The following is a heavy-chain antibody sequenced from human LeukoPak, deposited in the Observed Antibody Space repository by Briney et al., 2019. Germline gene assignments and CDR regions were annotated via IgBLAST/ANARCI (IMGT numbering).Heavy chain of an antibody. Sequence: GGSLRLSCAASGFTFSSYAMSWVRQAPGKGLEWVSAISGSGGSTYYADSVKGRFTISRDNAKNSLYLQMNSLRAENTAVYYCARDRRIAAPFDYWGQGTLVTVSS. CDR3: ARDRRIAAPFDY. CDR2: ISGSGGST. J-gene: IGHJ4*02. V-gene: IGHV3-23*01. CDR1: GFTFSSYA. D-gene: IGHD6-13*01.